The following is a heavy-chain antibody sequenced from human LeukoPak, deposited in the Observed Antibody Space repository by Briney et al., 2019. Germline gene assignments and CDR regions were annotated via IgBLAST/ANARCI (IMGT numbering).Heavy chain of an antibody. D-gene: IGHD2-2*02. Sequence: GESLKISCKGSGYSFTSYWIGWVRQMPGKGLEWMGIIYPGDSDTRYSPSFQGQVTISADKSISTAYLQWSSLKASDTAMYYCARHGGYCSSTSCYTVVGYYYYYMDVWGKGTTVTVSS. CDR3: ARHGGYCSSTSCYTVVGYYYYYMDV. CDR1: GYSFTSYW. V-gene: IGHV5-51*01. J-gene: IGHJ6*03. CDR2: IYPGDSDT.